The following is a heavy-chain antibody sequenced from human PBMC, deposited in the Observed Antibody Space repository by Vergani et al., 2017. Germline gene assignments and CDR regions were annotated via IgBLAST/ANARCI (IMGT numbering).Heavy chain of an antibody. CDR1: GFTFSACP. D-gene: IGHD3-22*01. J-gene: IGHJ4*02. Sequence: EVQLLQSGGGVIQPGGSVRLSCAASGFTFSACPMTWVRQAPGKGLEWVSAISARYPSTYYAESVKGRFTISRDNSKNMLYLQMNSLRAEDTALYYCARLSYDTTPYLQGGYDCWGQGTLVSVSS. CDR2: ISARYPST. V-gene: IGHV3-23*01. CDR3: ARLSYDTTPYLQGGYDC.